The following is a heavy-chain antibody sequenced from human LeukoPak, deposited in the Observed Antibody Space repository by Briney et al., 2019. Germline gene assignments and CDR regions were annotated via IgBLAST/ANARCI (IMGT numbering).Heavy chain of an antibody. Sequence: GGSLRLSCAASGFTFSTYSMNWVRQAPGKGLEWVSSISSGSSYIYYADSVKGRCTISRDNAKNSRYLQMNSLRAEDTAVYYCAREALTVDHGMDVWGPGTTVTVSS. CDR3: AREALTVDHGMDV. CDR2: ISSGSSYI. D-gene: IGHD4-23*01. CDR1: GFTFSTYS. J-gene: IGHJ6*02. V-gene: IGHV3-21*01.